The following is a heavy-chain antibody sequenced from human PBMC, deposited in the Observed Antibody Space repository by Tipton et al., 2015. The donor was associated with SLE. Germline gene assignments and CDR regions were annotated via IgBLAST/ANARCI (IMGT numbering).Heavy chain of an antibody. CDR2: ISVNNGNT. D-gene: IGHD5-12*01. V-gene: IGHV1-18*01. Sequence: QSGAEVKKPGASVKVSCKASGYNFNTYGISWVRQAPGEGLEWMGWISVNNGNTDYARKLQDRVTMTTNTSTSTAYMELRRLRSDDTAVYYCATDSGYSGYDYWGQGTLVTVSS. J-gene: IGHJ4*02. CDR1: GYNFNTYG. CDR3: ATDSGYSGYDY.